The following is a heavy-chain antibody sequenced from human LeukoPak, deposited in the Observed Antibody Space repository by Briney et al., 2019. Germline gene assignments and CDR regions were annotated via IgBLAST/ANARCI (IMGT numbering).Heavy chain of an antibody. Sequence: SGGSLRLSCAASGFTFSNYWMTWVRQAPGKGLEWVANIKHDGSAKYYVDSVKGRFTISRDNAKNSLYLQMNSLRAEDTAVYYCASLIPAAERDYWGRGTLVTVSS. V-gene: IGHV3-7*01. D-gene: IGHD6-13*01. CDR3: ASLIPAAERDY. CDR2: IKHDGSAK. CDR1: GFTFSNYW. J-gene: IGHJ4*02.